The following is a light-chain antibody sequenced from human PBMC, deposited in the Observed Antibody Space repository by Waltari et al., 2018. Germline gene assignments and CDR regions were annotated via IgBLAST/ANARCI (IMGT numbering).Light chain of an antibody. J-gene: IGKJ2*01. V-gene: IGKV4-1*01. CDR2: WAS. CDR3: QQYYIVPYT. Sequence: DIVMTQSPDSLAVPLGETATINLNSSLRVLYRSNNNNYLTWYQQQPGQPPKLPIYWASTRESGVPDRFSGSGSETDFTLTISSLQAEDVAVYYCQQYYIVPYTFGQGTKLEIK. CDR1: LRVLYRSNNNNY.